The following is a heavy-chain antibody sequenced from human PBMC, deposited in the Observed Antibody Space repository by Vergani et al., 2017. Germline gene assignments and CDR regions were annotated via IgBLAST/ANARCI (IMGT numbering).Heavy chain of an antibody. D-gene: IGHD1-1*01. J-gene: IGHJ6*04. CDR3: AKEFCGTGNCYGWNHLGV. Sequence: QVQLVESGGGVVQPGRSLRLSCAASGFTFSSYGMHWVRQAPGKGLEWVGSIGVDGDRYYSDSVKGRCTISRDNGQSYLYLDMVNLRVEYTAVYFWAKEFCGTGNCYGWNHLGVWVEGTSVTVSS. CDR2: IGVDGDR. CDR1: GFTFSSYG. V-gene: IGHV3-33*06.